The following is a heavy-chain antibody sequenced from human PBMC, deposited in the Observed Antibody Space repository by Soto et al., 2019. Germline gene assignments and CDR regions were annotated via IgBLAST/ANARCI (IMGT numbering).Heavy chain of an antibody. J-gene: IGHJ5*02. CDR3: ARSYYDTTGFAVDP. Sequence: QTQLQESGPGLVKPSETLSLTCTVSGDSVSSGYWSWIRQPPGKGLEWIGFMYFGGSFNYNPSLTSRVTISVDSSKNQFYLKVTSVTAADTAVYYCARSYYDTTGFAVDPWGQGTRVTVSS. D-gene: IGHD3-22*01. V-gene: IGHV4-59*02. CDR2: MYFGGSF. CDR1: GDSVSSGY.